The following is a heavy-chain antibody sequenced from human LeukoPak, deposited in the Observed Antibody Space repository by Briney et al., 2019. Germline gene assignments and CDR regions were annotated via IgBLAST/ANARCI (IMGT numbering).Heavy chain of an antibody. D-gene: IGHD3-22*01. V-gene: IGHV3-23*01. J-gene: IGHJ4*02. CDR3: AKGNYDSSGYYYLFHFDY. CDR1: GFTFSSYA. CDR2: ISGSGDNT. Sequence: PGGSLRLSCAASGFTFSSYAMSWVRQAPGKGLEWVSAISGSGDNTYYAASVKGRFTITRDNSKNTLYLQMDSLRAEDTAVYYCAKGNYDSSGYYYLFHFDYWGQGTLVTVSS.